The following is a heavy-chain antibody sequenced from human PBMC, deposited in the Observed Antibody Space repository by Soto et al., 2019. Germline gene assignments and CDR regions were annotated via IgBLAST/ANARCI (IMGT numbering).Heavy chain of an antibody. CDR3: SRELDPYYDGYSLSLDY. D-gene: IGHD3-10*01. J-gene: IGHJ4*02. CDR2: IIPKFGTT. Sequence: QVQLVQSGAEVKKPGSSVKVSCKASGGTFSTYGMSWVRLAPGQGLEWMGGIIPKFGTTNYAQKFQGRVTLTADESTNTAYMELNYLRSEDTAVYFCSRELDPYYDGYSLSLDYWGQGTLVTVSS. CDR1: GGTFSTYG. V-gene: IGHV1-69*13.